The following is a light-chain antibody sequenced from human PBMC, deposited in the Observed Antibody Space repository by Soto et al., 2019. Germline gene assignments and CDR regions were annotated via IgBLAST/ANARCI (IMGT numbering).Light chain of an antibody. V-gene: IGKV3-15*01. Sequence: EIVMTQSPATLSVSPGERATLSCRASQSVSSNLAWYQQKPGQAPTLLIYGASIRAVGIPARFSGSGSGAEFTLTIRSLQSEDFALYFCQQYNDWPRTFGQGTKVDIK. CDR1: QSVSSN. J-gene: IGKJ1*01. CDR2: GAS. CDR3: QQYNDWPRT.